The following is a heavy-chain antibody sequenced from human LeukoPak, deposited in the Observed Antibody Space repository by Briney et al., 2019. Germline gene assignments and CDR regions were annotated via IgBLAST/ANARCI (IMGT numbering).Heavy chain of an antibody. J-gene: IGHJ4*02. D-gene: IGHD5-12*01. CDR2: IYYSGST. CDR3: ARASPGYSGYHVPSALFDY. V-gene: IGHV4-30-4*08. CDR1: DVSLSSGDYY. Sequence: PSETLSLTCSVADVSLSSGDYYWSWIRQPPGKGLEWIGYIYYSGSTYYNPSLKSRVTISVDTSKNQFSLKLSSVTAADTAVYYCARASPGYSGYHVPSALFDYWGQGTLVTVSS.